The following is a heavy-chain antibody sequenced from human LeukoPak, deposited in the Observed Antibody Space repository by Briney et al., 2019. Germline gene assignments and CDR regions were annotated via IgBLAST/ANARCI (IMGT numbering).Heavy chain of an antibody. D-gene: IGHD1-14*01. V-gene: IGHV1-18*01. CDR2: ISAYNGNT. CDR3: ARDDTTEDRLGDYYFDY. Sequence: ASVKVSCKASGYTFTSYGISWVRQAPGQGLEWMGWISAYNGNTNYAQKLQGRVTMTTDTSTSTAYMELRSLRSDDTAVYYCARDDTTEDRLGDYYFDYWGQGTLVTVSS. J-gene: IGHJ4*02. CDR1: GYTFTSYG.